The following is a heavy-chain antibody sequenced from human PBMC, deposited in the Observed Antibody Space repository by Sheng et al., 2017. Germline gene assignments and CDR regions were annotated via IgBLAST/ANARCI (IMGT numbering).Heavy chain of an antibody. V-gene: IGHV4-39*01. CDR3: ARHSAYYGSGVVPGFDAFDYR. D-gene: IGHD3-10*01. CDR2: IYYSGST. CDR1: GGSISSSSYY. J-gene: IGHJ3*02. Sequence: QLQLQESGPGLVKPSETLSLTCTVSGGSISSSSYYWGWIRQPPGKGLEWIGSIYYSGSTYYNPSLKSRVTISVDTSKNQFSLKLSSVTAADTAVYYCARHSAYYGSGVVPGFDAFDYRGAKGTMVTV.